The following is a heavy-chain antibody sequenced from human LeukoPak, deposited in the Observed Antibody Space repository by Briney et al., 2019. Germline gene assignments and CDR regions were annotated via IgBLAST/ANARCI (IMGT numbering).Heavy chain of an antibody. J-gene: IGHJ2*01. D-gene: IGHD2-2*01. Sequence: SETLSLTCTVSAGSISSGGYDWSRIRQPPGRGLEWLGYIDHSGSTYYNPYLKSRVTISVDRSKNQFSLKLSSVTAADTAVYYCARRGVVVPAAMAPYWYFDLWGRGTLVTVSS. CDR2: IDHSGST. CDR1: AGSISSGGYD. V-gene: IGHV4-30-2*01. CDR3: ARRGVVVPAAMAPYWYFDL.